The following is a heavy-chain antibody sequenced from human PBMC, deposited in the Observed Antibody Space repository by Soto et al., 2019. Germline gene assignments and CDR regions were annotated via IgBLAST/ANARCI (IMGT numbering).Heavy chain of an antibody. CDR2: VNPNTGGT. V-gene: IGHV1-2*02. CDR1: GYSFTVYY. Sequence: ASVKVSCKASGYSFTVYYIHWVRQAPGQGLEWMGWVNPNTGGTKYAQKFQGTVTMTRDTSITTAYLELSRLRSDDTAVYYCARQLAYCAGDCYTKPSDYWGQGTLVTVSS. D-gene: IGHD2-21*02. CDR3: ARQLAYCAGDCYTKPSDY. J-gene: IGHJ4*02.